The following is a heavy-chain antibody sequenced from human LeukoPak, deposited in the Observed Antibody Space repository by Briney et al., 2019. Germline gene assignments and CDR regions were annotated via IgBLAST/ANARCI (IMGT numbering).Heavy chain of an antibody. V-gene: IGHV3-11*04. D-gene: IGHD3-22*01. J-gene: IGHJ4*02. Sequence: GGSLRLSCAASGFTFSNYAMSWIRQAPGKGLEWVSYISISDTTIYYADSVKGRFTISRDNAKNSLYLQMNSLRAEDTAVYYCARESYDSSGYSSDYWGQGTLVTVSS. CDR1: GFTFSNYA. CDR2: ISISDTTI. CDR3: ARESYDSSGYSSDY.